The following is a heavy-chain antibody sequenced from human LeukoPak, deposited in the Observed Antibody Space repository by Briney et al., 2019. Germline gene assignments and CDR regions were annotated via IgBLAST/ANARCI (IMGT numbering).Heavy chain of an antibody. CDR3: VRHTTTTAATTFDS. CDR1: GDSISSGGSY. J-gene: IGHJ4*02. CDR2: IYYTGTT. V-gene: IGHV4-31*03. D-gene: IGHD4-11*01. Sequence: SQTLSLTCTVSGDSISSGGSYWTWIRQHPGEGLEWIGYIYYTGTTYYNPSLKNRLTISVDTSKNQFSLKLSTVTAADTAVYYCVRHTTTTAATTFDSWGQGTLVTVSS.